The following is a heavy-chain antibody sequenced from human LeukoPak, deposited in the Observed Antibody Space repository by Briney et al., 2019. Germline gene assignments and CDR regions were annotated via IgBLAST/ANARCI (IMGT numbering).Heavy chain of an antibody. D-gene: IGHD3-16*02. CDR1: GYTFILY. Sequence: ASVKVSCKASGYTFILYMHWVRQAPGQGLEWMGMINPSGGSTSYAQKFQGRVTMTRDTSTSTVYMELSSLRSEDTAVYYCARGPFRLGELSLLLEFSGYYFDYWGQGTLVTVSS. CDR3: ARGPFRLGELSLLLEFSGYYFDY. V-gene: IGHV1-46*01. J-gene: IGHJ4*02. CDR2: INPSGGST.